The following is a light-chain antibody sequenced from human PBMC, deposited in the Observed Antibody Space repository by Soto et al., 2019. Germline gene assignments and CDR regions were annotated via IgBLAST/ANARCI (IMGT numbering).Light chain of an antibody. CDR1: SSDVGSYNY. J-gene: IGLJ3*02. Sequence: QSALTQPASVSGSTGRSITISCTGASSDVGSYNYVSWYQQHPGKAPKLMIYEVSNRPSGVSNRFSGSKSDNTASLTISGLQAEDESNYYCSSYTSISTRVFGGGTQLTV. CDR2: EVS. CDR3: SSYTSISTRV. V-gene: IGLV2-14*01.